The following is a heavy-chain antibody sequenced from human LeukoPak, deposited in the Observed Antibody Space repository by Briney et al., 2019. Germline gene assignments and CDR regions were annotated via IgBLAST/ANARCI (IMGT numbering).Heavy chain of an antibody. Sequence: PGGSLRLSCATSGFSFSSYWMHWIRQAPGKGLVWVSRIHSDGIGTSYADSVRGRFIISRDNAKNTLYLQMNSLRAEDTAVYYCSRESGPYCPFGHWGQGTLVAVTS. CDR2: IHSDGIGT. J-gene: IGHJ5*02. V-gene: IGHV3-74*01. CDR1: GFSFSSYW. CDR3: SRESGPYCPFGH. D-gene: IGHD1-26*01.